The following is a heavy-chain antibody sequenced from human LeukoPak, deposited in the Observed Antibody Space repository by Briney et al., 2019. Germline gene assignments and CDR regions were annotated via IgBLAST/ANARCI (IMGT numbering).Heavy chain of an antibody. D-gene: IGHD6-19*01. CDR2: INPNSGGT. CDR1: GYTFTDYY. J-gene: IGHJ4*02. V-gene: IGHV1-2*02. CDR3: ARAIAVVDY. Sequence: ASVKVSCKASGYTFTDYYIHCVRQAPGQGLEWMGWINPNSGGTNYAQKFQGRVTMTKDTSISTAYLELTRLRSDDTAVYFCARAIAVVDYWGQGTLVSVSS.